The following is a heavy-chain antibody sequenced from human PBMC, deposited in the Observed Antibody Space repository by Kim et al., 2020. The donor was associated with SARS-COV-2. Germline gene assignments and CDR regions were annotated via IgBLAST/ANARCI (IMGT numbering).Heavy chain of an antibody. J-gene: IGHJ4*02. D-gene: IGHD6-19*01. CDR2: IYYSGST. CDR3: ARESSGWYHHFDY. V-gene: IGHV4-59*01. CDR1: GGSISSYY. Sequence: SETLSLTCTVSGGSISSYYWSWIRQPPGKGLEWIGYIYYSGSTNYNPSLKSRVTISVDTSKNQFSLKLSSVTAADTAVYYCARESSGWYHHFDYWGQGTLVTVSS.